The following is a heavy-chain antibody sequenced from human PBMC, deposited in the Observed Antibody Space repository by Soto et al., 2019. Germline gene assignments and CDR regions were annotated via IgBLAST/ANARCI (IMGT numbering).Heavy chain of an antibody. J-gene: IGHJ4*02. CDR3: VRGALLSSGWYMVPFDY. Sequence: QVQLVESGGGVVQPGRSPRLSCVVSGFSISNFGMHWVRQAPGKGLEWVAVTSFDGSNIYYADSVKGRFTISRDNSKNTLYLQMNSLRGQDTAVYYCVRGALLSSGWYMVPFDYWGQGTLVTVSS. V-gene: IGHV3-30*03. D-gene: IGHD6-19*01. CDR1: GFSISNFG. CDR2: TSFDGSNI.